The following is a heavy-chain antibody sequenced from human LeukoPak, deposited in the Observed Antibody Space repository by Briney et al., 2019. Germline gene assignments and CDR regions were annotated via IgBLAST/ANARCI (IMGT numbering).Heavy chain of an antibody. Sequence: SETLSLTCTVSGGSISSSSYYWGWIRQPPGKGLEWIGSIYYSGSTYYNPSLKSRVTISVDTSKNQFSLKLSSVTAADTAVYYCARRKASYDRYYFDYWGQGTLVTASS. D-gene: IGHD1-26*01. CDR1: GGSISSSSYY. V-gene: IGHV4-39*01. CDR2: IYYSGST. J-gene: IGHJ4*02. CDR3: ARRKASYDRYYFDY.